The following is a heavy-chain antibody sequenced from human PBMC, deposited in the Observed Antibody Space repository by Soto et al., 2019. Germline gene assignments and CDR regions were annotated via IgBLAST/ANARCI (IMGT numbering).Heavy chain of an antibody. J-gene: IGHJ6*02. CDR3: ARDGWQGVDV. CDR2: VHSNGAT. Sequence: QVQLQESGPGLVKPSQTLSLTCTVSGASIRSTSYFWSWIRQPPGEGLEWIGYVHSNGATFYNTSLRSRVFIAMDTSKNQFSLTVGSMTAADTAVYYCARDGWQGVDVWGQGTTVTVSS. V-gene: IGHV4-30-4*01. D-gene: IGHD2-15*01. CDR1: GASIRSTSYF.